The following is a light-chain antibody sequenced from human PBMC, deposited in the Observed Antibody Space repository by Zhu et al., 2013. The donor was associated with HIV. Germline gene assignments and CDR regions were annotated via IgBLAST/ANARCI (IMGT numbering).Light chain of an antibody. CDR1: QSLVYSDGDTY. J-gene: IGKJ2*01. Sequence: DVVMTQSPLSLPVTLGQPASISCRSSQSLVYSDGDTYLSWFQQRPGQSPRRLIYKVSNRDSGVPDRFSGSGSGTDFTLKISRVEAEDVGVYYCMEHSHTFGQGTKLGIK. V-gene: IGKV2-30*01. CDR2: KVS. CDR3: MEHSHT.